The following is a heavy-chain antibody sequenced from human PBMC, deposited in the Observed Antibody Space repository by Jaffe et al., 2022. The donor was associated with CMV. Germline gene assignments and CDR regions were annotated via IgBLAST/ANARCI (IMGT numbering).Heavy chain of an antibody. V-gene: IGHV3-30*03. J-gene: IGHJ4*02. CDR1: GFTFSSYG. CDR2: ISYDGSNK. Sequence: QVQLVESGGGVVQPGRSLRLSCAASGFTFSSYGMHWVRQAPGKGLEWVAVISYDGSNKYYADSVKGRFTISRDNSKNTLYLQMNSLRAEDTAVYYCSGGYYGSGGIRDYWGQGTLVTVSS. CDR3: SGGYYGSGGIRDY. D-gene: IGHD3-10*01.